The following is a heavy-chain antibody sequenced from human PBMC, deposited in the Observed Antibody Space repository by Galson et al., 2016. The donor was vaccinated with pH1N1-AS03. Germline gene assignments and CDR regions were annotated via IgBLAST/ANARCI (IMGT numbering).Heavy chain of an antibody. Sequence: SLRLSCAASAFPLRNYALRWVRQAPGKGLEWVSTLGSGGDTHYADSVKGRFTISRDKSKNTMYLQMNSLRAEDTAIYYWPQGEGGGPDDDWGQGTLVTVSS. V-gene: IGHV3-23*01. D-gene: IGHD3-16*01. CDR1: AFPLRNYA. CDR2: LGSGGDT. J-gene: IGHJ4*02. CDR3: PQGEGGGPDDD.